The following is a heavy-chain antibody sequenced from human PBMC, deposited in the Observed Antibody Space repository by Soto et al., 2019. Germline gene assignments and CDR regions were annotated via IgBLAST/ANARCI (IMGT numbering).Heavy chain of an antibody. V-gene: IGHV4-39*01. CDR1: GGSISSSSYY. J-gene: IGHJ6*03. D-gene: IGHD3-10*01. CDR3: ARQPMVRGARYYYYYMDV. CDR2: IYYSGST. Sequence: SETLSLTCTVSGGSISSSSYYWGWIRQPPGKGLEWIGSIYYSGSTYYNPSLKSRVTISVDTSKNQFSLKLSSVTAADTAVYYCARQPMVRGARYYYYYMDVWGKGTTVTVSS.